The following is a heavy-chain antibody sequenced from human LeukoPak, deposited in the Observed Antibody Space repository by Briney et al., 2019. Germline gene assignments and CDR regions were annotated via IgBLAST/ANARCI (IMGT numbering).Heavy chain of an antibody. J-gene: IGHJ4*02. CDR2: ISSSSSYI. CDR1: GFTFSSYS. V-gene: IGHV3-21*01. Sequence: GGSLRLSCAASGFTFSSYSMNWVRQAPGKGLEWVSSISSSSSYIYYADSVKGRFTISRDNAKNSLYLQMNSLRAEDTAVYYCAREPISSGTYYPRSDYWGQGTLVTVSS. D-gene: IGHD3-10*01. CDR3: AREPISSGTYYPRSDY.